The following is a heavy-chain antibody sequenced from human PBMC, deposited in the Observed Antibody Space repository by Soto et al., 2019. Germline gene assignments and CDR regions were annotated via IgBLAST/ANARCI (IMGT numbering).Heavy chain of an antibody. J-gene: IGHJ6*02. CDR2: ISYDGSNK. CDR1: GFTFSSYG. D-gene: IGHD6-6*01. Sequence: PGGSLRLSCAASGFTFSSYGMHWVRQAPGKGLEWVAVISYDGSNKYYADSVKGRFTISRDTSKNTLYLQMNSLRAEDTAVYYCAKSLVTWHRGGMDVWGQGTTVTVSS. CDR3: AKSLVTWHRGGMDV. V-gene: IGHV3-30*18.